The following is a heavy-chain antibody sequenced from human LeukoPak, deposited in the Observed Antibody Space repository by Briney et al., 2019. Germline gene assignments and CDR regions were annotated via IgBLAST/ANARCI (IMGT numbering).Heavy chain of an antibody. CDR1: GGSISSYY. CDR2: IYYSGST. J-gene: IGHJ4*02. CDR3: ARAPSYDSSDS. Sequence: PSETLSLTCTVSGGSISSYYWSWIRQPPGKGLEWIGYIYYSGSTNYNPSLKSRVTISVDTSKNQFSLKLSSVTAADTAVYYCARAPSYDSSDSRGQGTLVTVSS. V-gene: IGHV4-59*01. D-gene: IGHD3-22*01.